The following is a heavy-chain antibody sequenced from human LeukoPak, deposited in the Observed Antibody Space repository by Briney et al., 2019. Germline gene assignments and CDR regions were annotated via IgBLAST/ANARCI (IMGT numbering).Heavy chain of an antibody. CDR3: ARGPGYCSSTSCYYYYYYMDV. D-gene: IGHD2-2*01. Sequence: SETLSLTCTVSVGSISSGSYYWSWIRQPAGKGLEWIGRIYTSGSTNYNPSLKSRVTISVDTSKNQFSLKLSSVTAADTAVYYCARGPGYCSSTSCYYYYYYMDVWGKGTTVTVSS. J-gene: IGHJ6*03. CDR2: IYTSGST. CDR1: VGSISSGSYY. V-gene: IGHV4-61*02.